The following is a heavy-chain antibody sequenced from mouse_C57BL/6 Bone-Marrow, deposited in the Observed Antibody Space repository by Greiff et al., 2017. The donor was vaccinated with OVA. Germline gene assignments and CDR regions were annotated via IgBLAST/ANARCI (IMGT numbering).Heavy chain of an antibody. Sequence: EVQGVESGGGLVQPGESLKLSCESNEYEFPSHDMSWVRKTPEKRLELVAAINSDGGSTYYPDTIERRFIISRDNTKKTLDLQMSSLRSEDTALYYGSLWLRRGLEAMDYWGQGTSVTVSS. D-gene: IGHD2-2*01. J-gene: IGHJ4*01. V-gene: IGHV5-2*01. CDR1: EYEFPSHD. CDR3: SLWLRRGLEAMDY. CDR2: INSDGGST.